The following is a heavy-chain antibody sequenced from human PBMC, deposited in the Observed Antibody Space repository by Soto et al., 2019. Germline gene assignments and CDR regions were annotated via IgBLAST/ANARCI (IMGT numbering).Heavy chain of an antibody. Sequence: GGSLRLSCAASGFTFDDYAMHWVRQAPGKGLEWVSGISWNSGSIGYADSVKGRFTISRDNAKNSLYLQMNSLRAEDTALYYCAKGGYCTNGVCYTPFDYWGQGTLVTVSS. CDR1: GFTFDDYA. CDR2: ISWNSGSI. CDR3: AKGGYCTNGVCYTPFDY. D-gene: IGHD2-8*01. J-gene: IGHJ4*02. V-gene: IGHV3-9*01.